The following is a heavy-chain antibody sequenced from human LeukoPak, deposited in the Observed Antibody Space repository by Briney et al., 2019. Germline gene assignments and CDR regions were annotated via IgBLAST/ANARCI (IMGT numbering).Heavy chain of an antibody. D-gene: IGHD6-13*01. V-gene: IGHV4-34*01. CDR3: ARVRGFASRYSSSWRYFDY. J-gene: IGHJ4*02. CDR1: GGSFSGYY. CDR2: INHSGST. Sequence: PSETLSLACAVYGGSFSGYYWSWIRHPPGKGLEWIGEINHSGSTNYNPSLKSRVTISVDTSKNQFSLKLSSVTAADTAVYYCARVRGFASRYSSSWRYFDYWGQGTLVTVSS.